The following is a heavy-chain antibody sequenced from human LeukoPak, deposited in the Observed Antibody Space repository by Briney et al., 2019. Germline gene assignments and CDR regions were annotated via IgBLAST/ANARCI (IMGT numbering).Heavy chain of an antibody. V-gene: IGHV3-74*01. D-gene: IGHD3-3*01. CDR3: ARGGITIFGGIIYQDY. J-gene: IGHJ4*02. CDR2: FYSDGGRT. Sequence: PGGSLRLSCAGSGFTLSSNWMHWVRQAPGKGLVWVARFYSDGGRTNYADSVKGRFTISGDNAKNSLYLQMNSLRAEDTAFYYCARGGITIFGGIIYQDYWGQGTLVTVSS. CDR1: GFTLSSNW.